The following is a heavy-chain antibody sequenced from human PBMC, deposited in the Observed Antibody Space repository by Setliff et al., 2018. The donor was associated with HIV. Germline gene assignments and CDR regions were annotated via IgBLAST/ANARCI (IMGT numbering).Heavy chain of an antibody. D-gene: IGHD4-17*01. CDR3: ARQSGDYTVTTYYMDV. J-gene: IGHJ6*03. Sequence: GESLKISCQGSGFNFNTDWIVWVRQIPGKGLEWMGSIFPGDSDTRYSPSFQGQVTLSADKSISTAYLQWSSLKASDTAMYYCARQSGDYTVTTYYMDVWGKGTTVTVSS. CDR1: GFNFNTDW. V-gene: IGHV5-51*01. CDR2: IFPGDSDT.